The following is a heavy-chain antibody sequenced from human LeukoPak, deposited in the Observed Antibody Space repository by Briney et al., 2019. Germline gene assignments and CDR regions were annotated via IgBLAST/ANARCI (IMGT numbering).Heavy chain of an antibody. CDR2: ISYDGSNK. CDR1: GFTFSSYG. D-gene: IGHD3-22*01. V-gene: IGHV3-30*18. Sequence: GGSLRLSCAASGFTFSSYGMHRVRQAPGKGLEWVAVISYDGSNKYYADSVKGRFTISRDNSKNTLYLQMNSLRAEDTAVYYCAKASSVYYYDSSGYYPFDYWGQGTLVTVSS. J-gene: IGHJ4*02. CDR3: AKASSVYYYDSSGYYPFDY.